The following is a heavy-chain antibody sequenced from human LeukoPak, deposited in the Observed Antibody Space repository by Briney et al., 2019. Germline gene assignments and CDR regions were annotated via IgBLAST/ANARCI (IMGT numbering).Heavy chain of an antibody. CDR3: ARGNTYYDILTGYYKGSYFDY. D-gene: IGHD3-9*01. J-gene: IGHJ4*02. CDR2: IYHSGST. Sequence: SETLSLTCAVSGGSISSGGYSWSWIRQPPGKGLEWIGYIYHSGSTYYNPSLKSRVTISVDRSKNQFSLKLSSVTAAGTAVYYCARGNTYYDILTGYYKGSYFDYWGQGTLVTVSS. V-gene: IGHV4-30-2*01. CDR1: GGSISSGGYS.